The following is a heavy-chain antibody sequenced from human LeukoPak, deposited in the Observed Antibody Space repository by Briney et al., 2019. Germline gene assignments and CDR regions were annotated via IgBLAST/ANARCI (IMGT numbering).Heavy chain of an antibody. Sequence: GSLRLSCAASGFTFSSYAMHWVRQAPGKGLEWVAVKSYDGSNKYYADSVEGRFTISRDNSKNTLYLQMNSLRAEDTAVYYCAREQREWSRDYYYYYMDVWGKGTTVTVSS. V-gene: IGHV3-30*01. CDR2: KSYDGSNK. J-gene: IGHJ6*03. D-gene: IGHD3-3*01. CDR3: AREQREWSRDYYYYYMDV. CDR1: GFTFSSYA.